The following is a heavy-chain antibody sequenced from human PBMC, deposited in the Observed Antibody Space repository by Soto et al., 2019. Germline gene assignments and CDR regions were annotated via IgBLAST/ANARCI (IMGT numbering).Heavy chain of an antibody. J-gene: IGHJ4*02. V-gene: IGHV3-11*01. CDR2: ISGNGEII. Sequence: GGSLRLSCGASGFTFSDYYIHWIRRAPGKGLEWISYISGNGEIIQYAASARGRFTISRDNAENSVYLEMDSLRAEDTALYYCARDVDADFRTDFDYWGRGTLVTVSS. CDR1: GFTFSDYY. D-gene: IGHD4-17*01. CDR3: ARDVDADFRTDFDY.